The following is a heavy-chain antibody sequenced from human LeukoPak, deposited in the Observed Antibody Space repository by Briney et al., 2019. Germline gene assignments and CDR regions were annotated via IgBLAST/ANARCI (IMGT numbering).Heavy chain of an antibody. Sequence: PSETLSLTCTVSGGSISNYYWSWIRQPPGKGLEWIGYIYYSGSTNYNPSLKSRVTIPVDTSKNQFSLKLSSVTAAETAVYYCATSRGYFDLWGRGTLVTVSS. V-gene: IGHV4-59*01. CDR1: GGSISNYY. CDR2: IYYSGST. CDR3: ATSRGYFDL. J-gene: IGHJ2*01.